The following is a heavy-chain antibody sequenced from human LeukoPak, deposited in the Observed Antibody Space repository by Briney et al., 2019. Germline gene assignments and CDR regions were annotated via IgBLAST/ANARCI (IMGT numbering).Heavy chain of an antibody. J-gene: IGHJ3*02. V-gene: IGHV3-30*02. CDR2: IGFDGSKI. CDR1: GFTFSRSG. D-gene: IGHD3-16*01. CDR3: AKEGRGGFDI. Sequence: GGSLRLSCAASGFTFSRSGMHWVRQAPGKGLEWVTFIGFDGSKIYYADSVKGRFTISRDNSKNTLYLQMNSLSAGDAAVYYCAKEGRGGFDIWGQGTMVTVSS.